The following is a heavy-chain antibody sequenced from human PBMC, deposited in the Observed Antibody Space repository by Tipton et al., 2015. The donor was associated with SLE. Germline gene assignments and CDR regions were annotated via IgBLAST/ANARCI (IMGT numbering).Heavy chain of an antibody. CDR1: GFTFSTYV. CDR2: ITDDGGST. V-gene: IGHV3-23*01. J-gene: IGHJ4*02. CDR3: AKGSAAGRPYYFDY. Sequence: GSLRLSCAASGFTFSTYVMSWVRQAPGKGLEWVSAITDDGGSTYYADSVKGRFTISRDKSKNTLYLQMNSLRAEDTAVYYCAKGSAAGRPYYFDYWGQGTLVTVSS. D-gene: IGHD6-13*01.